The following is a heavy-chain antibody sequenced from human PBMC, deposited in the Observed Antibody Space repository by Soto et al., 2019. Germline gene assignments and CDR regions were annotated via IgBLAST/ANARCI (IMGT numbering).Heavy chain of an antibody. D-gene: IGHD3-16*01. V-gene: IGHV3-7*01. CDR1: GFTFSSYW. CDR2: MNQDGSQN. Sequence: EVQLVESGGGLVQPGGSLRLSCAASGFTFSSYWMSWVRQAPGKGLEWVANMNQDGSQNFYVDSVKGRFTISRDNAKTSLYLQLDSLRAEDTAVYSCAREHGWGWLRSDDRSRGTLGTVSS. CDR3: AREHGWGWLRSDD. J-gene: IGHJ4*02.